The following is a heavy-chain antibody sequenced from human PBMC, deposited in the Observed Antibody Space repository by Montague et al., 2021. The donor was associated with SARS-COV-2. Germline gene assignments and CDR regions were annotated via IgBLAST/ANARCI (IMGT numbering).Heavy chain of an antibody. Sequence: SLRLSCAASGFTFSSYAMHWVRQAPGKGLEWVAVISYDGSNKYYADSVKSRFTISRDNSKNTLYLQMNSLRAEDTAVYYCARVPPGLLWFGEIDYWGQGTLVTVSS. V-gene: IGHV3-30-3*01. D-gene: IGHD3-10*01. J-gene: IGHJ4*02. CDR3: ARVPPGLLWFGEIDY. CDR1: GFTFSSYA. CDR2: ISYDGSNK.